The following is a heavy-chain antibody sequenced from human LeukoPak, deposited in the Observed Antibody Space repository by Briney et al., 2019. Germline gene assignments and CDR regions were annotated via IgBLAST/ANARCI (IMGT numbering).Heavy chain of an antibody. Sequence: PGGSLRLSCAASGFTFSSYWMHWVRQAPGKGLVWVSRIKSDGSNYYADSVKGRFTIFRDNAKNTLYLQMNSLRAEDTAVYYCAGRPGGSYPSAGYWGQGTLVTVSS. CDR2: IKSDGSN. J-gene: IGHJ4*02. CDR3: AGRPGGSYPSAGY. D-gene: IGHD1-26*01. CDR1: GFTFSSYW. V-gene: IGHV3-74*01.